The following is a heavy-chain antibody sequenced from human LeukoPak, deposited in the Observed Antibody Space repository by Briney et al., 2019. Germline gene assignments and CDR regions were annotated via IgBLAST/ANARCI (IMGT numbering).Heavy chain of an antibody. CDR3: ARDNRVITIFGVVTRWWFDP. D-gene: IGHD3-3*01. V-gene: IGHV3-53*01. J-gene: IGHJ5*02. CDR1: GFAVSSNY. CDR2: VYSDGRT. Sequence: GGSLRLSCAASGFAVSSNYMSSVRQAPGKGLEWVSIVYSDGRTFYTDSVKGRFTVSRDSSKNTLHLEMNSLRVEDTAIYYCARDNRVITIFGVVTRWWFDPWGQGSLVTVSS.